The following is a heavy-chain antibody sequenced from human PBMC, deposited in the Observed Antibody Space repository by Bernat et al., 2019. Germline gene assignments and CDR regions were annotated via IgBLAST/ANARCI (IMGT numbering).Heavy chain of an antibody. V-gene: IGHV3-23*04. D-gene: IGHD3-10*01. CDR2: ISGSGGST. CDR3: AKVTRLWFGEFPYYFDY. CDR1: GFTFSSYA. J-gene: IGHJ4*02. Sequence: EVQLVESGGGLVQPGGSLRLSCAASGFTFSSYAMSWVRQAPGKGLEWVSAISGSGGSTYYADSVKGRFTISRDNSKNTLYLQMNSLRAEDTAVYYCAKVTRLWFGEFPYYFDYWGQGTLVTVSS.